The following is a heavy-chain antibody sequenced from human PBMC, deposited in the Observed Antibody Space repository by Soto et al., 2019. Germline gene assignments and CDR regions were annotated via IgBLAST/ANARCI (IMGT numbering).Heavy chain of an antibody. CDR2: IYPGDSDT. D-gene: IGHD6-19*01. Sequence: GESLKISCKGSGYSFTSYWIGWVRQMPGKGLEWMGIIYPGDSDTRYSPSFQGQVTISADKSISTAYLQWSSLKASDTAMYYCASYTSSSGRSNGEEYYFDYWGQGTLVTVSS. CDR3: ASYTSSSGRSNGEEYYFDY. V-gene: IGHV5-51*01. J-gene: IGHJ4*02. CDR1: GYSFTSYW.